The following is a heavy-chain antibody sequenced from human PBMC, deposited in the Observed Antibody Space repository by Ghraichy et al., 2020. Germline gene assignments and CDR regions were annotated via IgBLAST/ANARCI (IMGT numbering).Heavy chain of an antibody. CDR3: ATVRHSSGWYADH. CDR2: IWYDGSHK. V-gene: IGHV3-33*01. CDR1: GFTFSNYG. D-gene: IGHD6-19*01. J-gene: IGHJ5*02. Sequence: AGSLRLSCAASGFTFSNYGMYWVRQAPGKGLEWVAVIWYDGSHKYYADSVKGRFTNSRDNSKNTLYLEINSLRAEDTAVYYCATVRHSSGWYADHWGRGTLVTVSS.